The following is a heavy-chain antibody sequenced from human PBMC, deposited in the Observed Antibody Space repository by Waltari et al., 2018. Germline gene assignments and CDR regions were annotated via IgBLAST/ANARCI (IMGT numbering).Heavy chain of an antibody. D-gene: IGHD6-13*01. Sequence: QVQLQQWGAGLLKPSETMSLTCAVYGGSFGAYYWIWIRQPPGKGLEWSGESNHSGSTNYNQSIKSRVTISVDTSKNQFSRKLSSVNAADTAVYYCASASSRVPDYYYGMDVWGQGTTVTVSS. CDR1: GGSFGAYY. J-gene: IGHJ6*02. V-gene: IGHV4-34*01. CDR3: ASASSRVPDYYYGMDV. CDR2: SNHSGST.